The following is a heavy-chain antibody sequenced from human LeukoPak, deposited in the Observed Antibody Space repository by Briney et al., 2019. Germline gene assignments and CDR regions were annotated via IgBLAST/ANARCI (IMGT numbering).Heavy chain of an antibody. Sequence: GGSLRLSCAASGFTFGDYTMHWVRQVPGKGLEWLSLISWDGGKTNYGNSVKGRFTVSRDSSKNSLFLQMNSLKIDDSGYYYCTTGMFDFWGQGALVTVSS. D-gene: IGHD1-1*01. V-gene: IGHV3-43*01. CDR3: TTGMFDF. J-gene: IGHJ4*02. CDR1: GFTFGDYT. CDR2: ISWDGGKT.